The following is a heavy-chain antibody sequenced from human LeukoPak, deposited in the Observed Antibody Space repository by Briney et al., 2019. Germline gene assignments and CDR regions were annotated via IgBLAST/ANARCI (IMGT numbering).Heavy chain of an antibody. CDR2: MKEDGGEK. CDR3: ARVRTEWYIDL. J-gene: IGHJ2*01. CDR1: GFIFSPYW. Sequence: PGGSLRLSCAASGFIFSPYWVTWVRQAPGMGREWVANMKEDGGEKFYVDSVRGRFTISRDNAKNSVYLQMNSLRVEDTGVYYCARVRTEWYIDLWGRGTLVTVST. V-gene: IGHV3-7*01. D-gene: IGHD2-8*02.